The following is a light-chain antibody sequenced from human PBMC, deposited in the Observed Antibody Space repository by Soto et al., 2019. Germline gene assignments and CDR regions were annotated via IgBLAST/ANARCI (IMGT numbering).Light chain of an antibody. Sequence: EIVLTQSPGTLSLSPGERATLSCRASQSVSSSYLAWYQQKPGQAPRLLISGASSRATGIPDRFSGSGSGTEFTLTISSLQPDDFATYYCQQYNSYEWTFGQGTKVDIK. CDR2: GAS. CDR3: QQYNSYEWT. V-gene: IGKV3-20*01. CDR1: QSVSSSY. J-gene: IGKJ1*01.